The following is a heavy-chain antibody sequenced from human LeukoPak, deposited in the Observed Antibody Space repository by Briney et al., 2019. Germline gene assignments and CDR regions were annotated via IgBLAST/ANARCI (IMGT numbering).Heavy chain of an antibody. J-gene: IGHJ6*03. V-gene: IGHV1-2*02. CDR3: ARDLAASTSWSDMDV. CDR2: INPNSGGT. Sequence: ASVKVSYKASGYTFTGYYIHWVRQAPGQGLEWMGWINPNSGGTNYVQKFQGRVTMTRDTSISTAYMELRRLRSDDTAVYYCARDLAASTSWSDMDVWGKGTTVTISS. D-gene: IGHD6-13*01. CDR1: GYTFTGYY.